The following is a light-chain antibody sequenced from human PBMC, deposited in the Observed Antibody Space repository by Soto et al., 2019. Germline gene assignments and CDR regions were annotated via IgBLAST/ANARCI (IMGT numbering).Light chain of an antibody. CDR1: QSVSSY. J-gene: IGKJ3*01. Sequence: EIVLTQSPATLSLSPGERATLSCRASQSVSSYLAWYQQKPGQAPRLLIYATSNRATGIPARFSGSGSGTDFTLTISSLEPEDFAVYYCQQRSSWPFTFGPGTKVDNK. CDR2: ATS. CDR3: QQRSSWPFT. V-gene: IGKV3-11*01.